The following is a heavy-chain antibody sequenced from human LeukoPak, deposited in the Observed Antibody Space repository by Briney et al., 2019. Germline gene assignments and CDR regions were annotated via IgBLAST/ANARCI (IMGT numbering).Heavy chain of an antibody. Sequence: GGSLRLSCVASGFAFNTYGMHWVRQAPGKGLEWVAVIWYDGSKKFYADSVNGRFTISRDDSKNTLYLQMSGLRADDAAVYYCAGAYSAGWFTYWGQGTPVTVSS. CDR2: IWYDGSKK. D-gene: IGHD3-16*01. V-gene: IGHV3-33*01. CDR3: AGAYSAGWFTY. CDR1: GFAFNTYG. J-gene: IGHJ4*02.